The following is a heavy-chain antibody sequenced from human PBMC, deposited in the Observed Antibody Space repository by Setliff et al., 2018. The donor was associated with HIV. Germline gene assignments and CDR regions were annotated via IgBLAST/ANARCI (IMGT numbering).Heavy chain of an antibody. CDR1: GGSISSHY. D-gene: IGHD1-26*01. V-gene: IGHV4-59*11. CDR2: IYYSGST. Sequence: PSETLSLTCTVSGGSISSHYWSWIRQPPGKGLEWIGSIYYSGSTNYNPSLKSRVTISVDTSKNQFSLKLSSVTAADTAVYYCARDYGSYGRAFDIWGQGTMVTVSS. CDR3: ARDYGSYGRAFDI. J-gene: IGHJ3*02.